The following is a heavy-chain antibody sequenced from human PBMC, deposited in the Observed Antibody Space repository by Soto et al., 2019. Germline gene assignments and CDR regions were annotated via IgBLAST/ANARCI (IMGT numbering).Heavy chain of an antibody. Sequence: EVQLVESGGGLVKPGGSLRLSCAASGFTFSDYNMNWVRQAPGKGLEWVASINSNSVHIHYADSVKGRFTISRNNARNSLYLQMNILRAEDTAVYYCARAPSVTADFDYWGQGTLVTVSS. CDR3: ARAPSVTADFDY. CDR1: GFTFSDYN. D-gene: IGHD2-21*02. V-gene: IGHV3-21*01. J-gene: IGHJ4*02. CDR2: INSNSVHI.